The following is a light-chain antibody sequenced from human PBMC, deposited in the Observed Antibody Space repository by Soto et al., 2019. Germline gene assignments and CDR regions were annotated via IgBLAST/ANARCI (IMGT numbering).Light chain of an antibody. J-gene: IGLJ3*02. CDR2: SNS. V-gene: IGLV1-44*01. CDR3: ASWDDSLNGPV. Sequence: QSVLTQPPSASGTPGQRVTISCSGSRFNIGRNTVNWYQQLPGTAPKLLIHSNSRRPSGVPDRLSGSKSGTSASLAISGLQSEDEADYYCASWDDSLNGPVFGGGTKLTVL. CDR1: RFNIGRNT.